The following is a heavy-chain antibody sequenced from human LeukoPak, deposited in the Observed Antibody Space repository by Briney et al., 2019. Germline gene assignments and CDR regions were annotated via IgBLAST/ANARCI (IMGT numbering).Heavy chain of an antibody. CDR3: AREYSDHWYYYYMDV. CDR1: GGSFSGYY. D-gene: IGHD5-12*01. CDR2: INHSGST. V-gene: IGHV4-34*01. Sequence: SETLSLTCAVYGGSFSGYYWSWIRQPPGKGLEWIGEINHSGSTNYNPSLKSRVTISVDTSKNQFSLKLSSVTAADTAVYYCAREYSDHWYYYYMDVWGKGTTVTVSS. J-gene: IGHJ6*03.